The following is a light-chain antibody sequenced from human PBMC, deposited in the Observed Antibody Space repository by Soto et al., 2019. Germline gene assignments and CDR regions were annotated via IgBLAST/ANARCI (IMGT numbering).Light chain of an antibody. CDR3: QSYDSSLSGSV. V-gene: IGLV1-40*01. Sequence: QSVLTQPPSVSGAPGQRVTISCTGSSSNIGAGYDVHWYQQFPGTAPKLLIYRNSNRPSGVPDRFSGSKSGTSASLAITGLQAEDEADYYCQSYDSSLSGSVFGGGTKVTVL. CDR2: RNS. CDR1: SSNIGAGYD. J-gene: IGLJ3*02.